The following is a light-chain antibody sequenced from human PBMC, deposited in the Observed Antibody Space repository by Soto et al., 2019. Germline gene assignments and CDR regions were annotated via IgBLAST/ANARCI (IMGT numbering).Light chain of an antibody. V-gene: IGLV2-14*01. J-gene: IGLJ2*01. Sequence: QSALTRPASVSGSPGQSITISCTGITTYIGANNDVSWYQQHPGKVPKLILFAVSSRPSGVSDRFSGSKSGNMASLTISGLQADDEADYYCSSYTTSHVVFGGGTKVTVL. CDR1: TTYIGANND. CDR2: AVS. CDR3: SSYTTSHVV.